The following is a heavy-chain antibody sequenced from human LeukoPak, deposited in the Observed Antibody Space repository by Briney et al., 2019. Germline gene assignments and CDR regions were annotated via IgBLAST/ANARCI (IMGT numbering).Heavy chain of an antibody. D-gene: IGHD3-3*01. CDR1: GGSISGYY. CDR2: INHSGST. V-gene: IGHV4-34*01. Sequence: SETLSLTCTVSGGSISGYYWSWIRQPPGKGLEWIREINHSGSTNYNPSLKSRVTISVDTSKNQFSLKLSSVTAADTAVYYCARHAQRITIFGVVSHNWFDPWGQGTLVTVSS. CDR3: ARHAQRITIFGVVSHNWFDP. J-gene: IGHJ5*02.